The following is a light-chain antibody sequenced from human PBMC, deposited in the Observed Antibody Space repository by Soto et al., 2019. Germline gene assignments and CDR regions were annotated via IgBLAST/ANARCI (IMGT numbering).Light chain of an antibody. V-gene: IGKV3-11*01. J-gene: IGKJ2*01. CDR2: DAS. Sequence: EIVLTQSPATLSLSPGERATLSYRASQSISSYLAWYQQKPGQAPRLLIYDASNRATGIPARFSGSGSGTDFTLTISSLEPEDFAVYYCQHRSDWPHTFGQGTKLEIE. CDR1: QSISSY. CDR3: QHRSDWPHT.